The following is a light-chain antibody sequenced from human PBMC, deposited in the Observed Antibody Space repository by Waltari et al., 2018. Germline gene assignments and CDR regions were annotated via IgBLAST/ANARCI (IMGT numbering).Light chain of an antibody. J-gene: IGKJ2*01. Sequence: DIQMTQSPSSLSASIGDRVTIPCRASENIRSYLNWYQQRTGEAPKLLIYATSTLQTEVPSRFSGSGSRTDFTLTISSLQPEDFATYYCQHTFETPYSFGQGTKLESK. CDR2: ATS. CDR1: ENIRSY. V-gene: IGKV1-39*01. CDR3: QHTFETPYS.